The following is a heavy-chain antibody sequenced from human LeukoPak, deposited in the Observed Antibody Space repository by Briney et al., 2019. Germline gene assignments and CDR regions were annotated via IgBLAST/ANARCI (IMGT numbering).Heavy chain of an antibody. Sequence: GGSLRLSCAASGFTFSSYGMHWVRQAPGKGLEWVAVISYDGSNKYYADSVKGRFTISRDNSKNTLYLQMNSLRAEDTAVYYCAKDHDYGSTPLFYYYGMDVWGQGTTVTVSS. CDR2: ISYDGSNK. D-gene: IGHD3-10*01. CDR3: AKDHDYGSTPLFYYYGMDV. CDR1: GFTFSSYG. V-gene: IGHV3-30*18. J-gene: IGHJ6*02.